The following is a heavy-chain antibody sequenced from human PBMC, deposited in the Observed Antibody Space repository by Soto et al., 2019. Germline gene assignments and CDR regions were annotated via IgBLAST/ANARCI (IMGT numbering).Heavy chain of an antibody. CDR1: GFTFSSYG. V-gene: IGHV3-30*18. CDR2: ISYDGSNK. CDR3: AKVKGLRYFDWLRNTFDY. J-gene: IGHJ4*02. Sequence: GGSLRLSCAASGFTFSSYGMHWVRQAPGKGLEWVAVISYDGSNKYYADSVKGRFTISRDNSKNTLYLQMNSLRAEDTAVYYCAKVKGLRYFDWLRNTFDYWGQGTLVTVSS. D-gene: IGHD3-9*01.